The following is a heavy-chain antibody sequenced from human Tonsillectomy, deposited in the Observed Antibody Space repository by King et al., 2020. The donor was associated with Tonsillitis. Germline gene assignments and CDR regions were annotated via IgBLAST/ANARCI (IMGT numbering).Heavy chain of an antibody. V-gene: IGHV3-23*04. Sequence: VQLVESGGGLVQPGGSLRLSCAASGFTFSSYAMTWVRQAPGKGLEWVSGITGSGGSTYYADSVKGRFTISRDNSKNTLYLQMNSLRAEDTAVYYCTPWFGELFDAFDIWGPGTMVTVSS. J-gene: IGHJ3*02. CDR1: GFTFSSYA. D-gene: IGHD3-10*01. CDR3: TPWFGELFDAFDI. CDR2: ITGSGGST.